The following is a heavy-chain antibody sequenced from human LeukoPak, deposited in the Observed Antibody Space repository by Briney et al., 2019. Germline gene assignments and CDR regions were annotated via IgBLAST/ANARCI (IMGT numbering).Heavy chain of an antibody. CDR3: ARGDYSSGWYGYYYYYMDV. J-gene: IGHJ6*03. V-gene: IGHV1-69*10. CDR1: GGTFSSYA. CDR2: FDPEDGET. Sequence: GASVKVSCKASGGTFSSYAISWVRQAPGQGLEWMGGFDPEDGETIYAQKFQGRVTMTEDTSTSTAYMELRSLRSDDTAVYYCARGDYSSGWYGYYYYYMDVWGKGTTVTVSS. D-gene: IGHD6-19*01.